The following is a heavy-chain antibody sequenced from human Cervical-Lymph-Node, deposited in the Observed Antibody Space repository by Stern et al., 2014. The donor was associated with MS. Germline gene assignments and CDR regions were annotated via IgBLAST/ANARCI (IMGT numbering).Heavy chain of an antibody. V-gene: IGHV1-46*01. CDR3: ASGRLGY. J-gene: IGHJ4*02. CDR1: GYKFTNYY. Sequence: VQLVESGAEVKKPGASVKISCKAPGYKFTNYYIHWMRQAPGQGPEWMGMINPSGDSTTYAQKFQGRVTITRDTSTSTVYMELSRLRSEDAAVYYCASGRLGYWGQGTQVTVSS. CDR2: INPSGDST.